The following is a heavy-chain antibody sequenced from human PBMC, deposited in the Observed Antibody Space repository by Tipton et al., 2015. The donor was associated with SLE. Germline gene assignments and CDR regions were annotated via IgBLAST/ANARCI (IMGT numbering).Heavy chain of an antibody. Sequence: TLSLTCTVSGGSISSSNYYWGWIRQPPGKGLEWIGSLSYSGSTYYNPSLKSRVSISVDTSKNQFFLNLRSVTAADTAVYYCARGGASVLIRNCYFDYWVQGSLVTVSS. CDR1: GGSISSSNYY. J-gene: IGHJ4*01. D-gene: IGHD2-8*01. V-gene: IGHV4-39*07. CDR3: ARGGASVLIRNCYFDY. CDR2: LSYSGST.